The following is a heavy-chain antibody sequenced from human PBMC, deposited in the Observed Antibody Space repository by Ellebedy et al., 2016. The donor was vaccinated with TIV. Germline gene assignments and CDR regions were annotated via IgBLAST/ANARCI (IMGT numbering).Heavy chain of an antibody. Sequence: AASVKVSCEASGYTFTTYGINWVRQAPGQGLEWMGWTSAYNGNTENAQKFQGRVTMTTDTSTSTAYMELRSLMSDDTAVYFCARGNWGEVGDYWGQGTLVTVSS. D-gene: IGHD7-27*01. J-gene: IGHJ4*02. CDR1: GYTFTTYG. V-gene: IGHV1-18*04. CDR2: TSAYNGNT. CDR3: ARGNWGEVGDY.